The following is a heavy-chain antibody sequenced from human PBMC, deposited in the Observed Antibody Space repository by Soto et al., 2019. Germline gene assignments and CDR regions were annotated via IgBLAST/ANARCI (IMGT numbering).Heavy chain of an antibody. V-gene: IGHV4-61*01. J-gene: IGHJ5*02. D-gene: IGHD6-6*01. Sequence: SETLSLTCTVSGGSVSSGSYYWSWIRQPPGKGLEWIGYIYYSGSTNYNPSLKSRVTISVDTSENQFSLKLSSVTAADTAVYYCARAPGIAARRQNWFDPWGQGTLVTVSS. CDR3: ARAPGIAARRQNWFDP. CDR2: IYYSGST. CDR1: GGSVSSGSYY.